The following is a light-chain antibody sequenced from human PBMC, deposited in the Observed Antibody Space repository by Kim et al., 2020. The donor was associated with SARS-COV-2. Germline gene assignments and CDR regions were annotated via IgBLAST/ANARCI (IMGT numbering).Light chain of an antibody. CDR1: KGISNY. J-gene: IGKJ2*01. V-gene: IGKV1-27*01. Sequence: SASVGDRVTLTGRASKGISNYLAWYQLKPGKIPRLLIYAVSTLQSGVPSRFSGRGSGTDFTLTISSLQPEDVATYYCQKYNSAPNTFGQGTKLEIK. CDR2: AVS. CDR3: QKYNSAPNT.